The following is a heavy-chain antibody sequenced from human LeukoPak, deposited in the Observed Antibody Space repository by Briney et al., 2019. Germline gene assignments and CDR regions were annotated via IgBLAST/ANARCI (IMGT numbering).Heavy chain of an antibody. Sequence: GESLKISCKGSGYSFTSYWIGWVRQMPGKGLEWMGSIYPGDSDTTYSPSFQGQVTISADKSISTAYLQWSSLKASDTAMYYCARGSSISPARFAGDYWGQGTLVTVSS. CDR2: IYPGDSDT. CDR1: GYSFTSYW. J-gene: IGHJ4*02. V-gene: IGHV5-51*01. CDR3: ARGSSISPARFAGDY. D-gene: IGHD3-10*01.